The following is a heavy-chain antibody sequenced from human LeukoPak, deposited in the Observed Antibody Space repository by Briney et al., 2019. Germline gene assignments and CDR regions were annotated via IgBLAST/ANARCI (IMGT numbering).Heavy chain of an antibody. D-gene: IGHD2-2*01. J-gene: IGHJ5*02. V-gene: IGHV4-34*01. CDR2: INHSGST. CDR3: ARGGYCSSTSCFHQNIQYNWFDP. Sequence: SETLSLTCAVYGGSFSGYYWSWIRQPPGKGLEWIGEINHSGSTNYNPSLKSRVTISVDTSKNQFSLKLSSVTAADTAVYYCARGGYCSSTSCFHQNIQYNWFDPWGQGTLVTVSS. CDR1: GGSFSGYY.